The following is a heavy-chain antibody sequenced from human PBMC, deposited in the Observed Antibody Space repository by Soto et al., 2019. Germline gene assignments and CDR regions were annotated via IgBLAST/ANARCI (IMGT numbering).Heavy chain of an antibody. D-gene: IGHD6-13*01. V-gene: IGHV3-11*01. CDR2: ISSSGSTI. Sequence: FSDYYMSWIRQAPGKGLEWVSYISSSGSTIYYADSVKGRFTISRDNAKNSLYLQMNSLRAEDTAVYYCARDWTIAAAGSTDYWGQGTLVTVPS. CDR3: ARDWTIAAAGSTDY. J-gene: IGHJ4*02. CDR1: FSDYY.